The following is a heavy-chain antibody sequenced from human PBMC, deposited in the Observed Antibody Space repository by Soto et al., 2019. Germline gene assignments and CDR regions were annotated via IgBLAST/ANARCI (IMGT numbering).Heavy chain of an antibody. Sequence: QITLKESGPTLVRPTQTLTLTCSFSGFSLTTDGVGVGWVRPPPGEALEWLALIYWDDDERYSPSLKTRLTITKDPSKNQVVLIMTNTEPVDTATYYCAHCRNLRTEDAQAGDFDYWGQGTLITVSS. CDR2: IYWDDDE. J-gene: IGHJ4*02. V-gene: IGHV2-5*02. D-gene: IGHD3-16*01. CDR3: AHCRNLRTEDAQAGDFDY. CDR1: GFSLTTDGVG.